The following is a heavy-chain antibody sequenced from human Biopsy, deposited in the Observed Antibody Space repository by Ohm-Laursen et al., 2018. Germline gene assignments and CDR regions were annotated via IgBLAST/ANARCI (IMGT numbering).Heavy chain of an antibody. CDR2: MSPNTGNT. V-gene: IGHV1-8*01. CDR1: GYTFTSHD. D-gene: IGHD1-26*01. CDR3: ARWETTLGRSLDS. J-gene: IGHJ4*02. Sequence: ASVKVSCKASGYTFTSHDINWVRQVTGQGLEWMGWMSPNTGNTVYAQRFQDRVTMTSDTSTGTAYMELTSLTSDDTAVHFCARWETTLGRSLDSWGQGTLVAVSS.